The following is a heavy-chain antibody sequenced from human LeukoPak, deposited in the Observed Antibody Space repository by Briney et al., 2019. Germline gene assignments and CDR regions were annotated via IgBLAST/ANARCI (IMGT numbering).Heavy chain of an antibody. V-gene: IGHV3-48*04. CDR3: ARELRGLMAF. CDR2: ISSSGSTI. Sequence: GGSLRLSCAASGFTFSSYSMNWVRQAPGKGLERVSYISSSGSTIYYADSVKGRFTISRDNAKNSLYLQMNSLRAEDTAVYYCARELRGLMAFWGQGTMVTVSS. CDR1: GFTFSSYS. D-gene: IGHD5-24*01. J-gene: IGHJ3*01.